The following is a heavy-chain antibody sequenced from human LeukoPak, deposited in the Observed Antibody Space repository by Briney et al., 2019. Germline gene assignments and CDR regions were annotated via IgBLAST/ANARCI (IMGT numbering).Heavy chain of an antibody. D-gene: IGHD3-10*01. CDR3: ARVKGSGSYRGGFDY. CDR2: INPNSGGT. J-gene: IGHJ4*02. Sequence: ASVKVSCTASGYTFTGYYMHWVRQAPGQGLEWMGWINPNSGGTNYAQKFQGRVTMTRDTSISTAYMELSRLRSDDTAVYYCARVKGSGSYRGGFDYWGQGTLVTVSS. V-gene: IGHV1-2*02. CDR1: GYTFTGYY.